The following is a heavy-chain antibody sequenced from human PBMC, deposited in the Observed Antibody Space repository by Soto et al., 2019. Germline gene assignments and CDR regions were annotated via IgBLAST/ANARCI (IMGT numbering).Heavy chain of an antibody. D-gene: IGHD6-13*01. Sequence: SETLSLTCTVSGGSISSGGYYWSWIRQHPGKGLEWIGYIYYSGSTYYNPSLKSRVTISVDTSKSQFSLKLSSVTAADTAVYYCARGLIAALDYWGQGTLVTVSS. CDR1: GGSISSGGYY. V-gene: IGHV4-31*03. J-gene: IGHJ4*02. CDR3: ARGLIAALDY. CDR2: IYYSGST.